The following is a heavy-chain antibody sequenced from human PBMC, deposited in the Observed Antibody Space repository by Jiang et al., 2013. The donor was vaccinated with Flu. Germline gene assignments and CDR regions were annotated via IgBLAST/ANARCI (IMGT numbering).Heavy chain of an antibody. Sequence: QTLSLTCAISGDSVSSNTAAWIWVRQSPSRGLEYLGRTYYRSKWFNDYAVTFKSRITVNPDTSRNQFSLQVKSVTPDDTAVYYCARDKWSGESGDNKYYYGMDVWGQGTTVTVSS. D-gene: IGHD3-10*01. J-gene: IGHJ6*02. V-gene: IGHV6-1*01. CDR2: TYYRSKWFN. CDR1: GDSVSSNTAA. CDR3: ARDKWSGESGDNKYYYGMDV.